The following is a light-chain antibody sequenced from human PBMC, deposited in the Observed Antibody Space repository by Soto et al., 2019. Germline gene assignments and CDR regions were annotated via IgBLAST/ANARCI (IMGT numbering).Light chain of an antibody. Sequence: DIQMTQSPSTLSASVGDRVTITCRASQSISSWLGWYQQKPGKAPKLLIYDASSLESRVPSRFNGSGSGTEFTFTISGLRSDDFATYYCQQYNTYSYTFCQGTKLEIK. CDR3: QQYNTYSYT. V-gene: IGKV1-5*01. CDR1: QSISSW. CDR2: DAS. J-gene: IGKJ2*01.